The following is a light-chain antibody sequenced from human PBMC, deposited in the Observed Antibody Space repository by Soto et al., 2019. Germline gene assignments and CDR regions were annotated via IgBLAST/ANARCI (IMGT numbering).Light chain of an antibody. V-gene: IGKV1-39*01. CDR2: GAS. CDR1: QFISSH. CDR3: QQSDRTPWT. J-gene: IGKJ1*01. Sequence: DIQMTQSPSSVSASVRDRVTITCRASQFISSHLNWYQHKPGKAPKVLIYGASNLQSGVPSRFSGSGFGTDFTLTISSLQSEDFATYYCQQSDRTPWTFGHGTKVEIK.